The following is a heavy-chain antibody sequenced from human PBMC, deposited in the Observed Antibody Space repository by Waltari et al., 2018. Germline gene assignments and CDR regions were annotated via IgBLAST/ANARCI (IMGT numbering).Heavy chain of an antibody. J-gene: IGHJ4*02. D-gene: IGHD5-12*01. Sequence: QLQLQESGPGLVKPSETLSLTCIVSGGSISSSSYYWGWIRQPPGKGLEWIGTIYYSGSTSYYNPSLKSRVTISIDTSKNQFSLKLSSVTAADTAVYYCARLGDGYNDRYFDYWCQGTLVTVSS. CDR2: IYYSGSTS. CDR3: ARLGDGYNDRYFDY. V-gene: IGHV4-39*07. CDR1: GGSISSSSYY.